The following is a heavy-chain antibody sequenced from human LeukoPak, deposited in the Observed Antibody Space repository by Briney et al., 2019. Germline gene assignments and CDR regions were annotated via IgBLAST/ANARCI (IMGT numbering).Heavy chain of an antibody. Sequence: GGSLRLSCAASGFAFSSYAMSWVRQAPGKGLEWVSEFTGRGGSTYYADSVKGRFTISRDNSKNTLYLQMNSLRAEDTAIYYCAKDHSGINCYGLCDHAFDIWGQGTMVTVSS. D-gene: IGHD2-2*01. V-gene: IGHV3-23*01. CDR3: AKDHSGINCYGLCDHAFDI. CDR1: GFAFSSYA. J-gene: IGHJ3*02. CDR2: FTGRGGST.